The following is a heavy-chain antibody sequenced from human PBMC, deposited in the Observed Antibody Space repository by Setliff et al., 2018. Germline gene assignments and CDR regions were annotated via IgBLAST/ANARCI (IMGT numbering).Heavy chain of an antibody. CDR3: ARMTSSGNFAFDI. Sequence: SGPTLVNPTQTLTLTCTFSGFSLNTYGICLTWIRQPPGKALEWLARIDWDDERSYSTSLKTRLIISKDISKNQVVLRMTNMDPVDTATYYCARMTSSGNFAFDIWGQGTKVTVSS. J-gene: IGHJ3*02. CDR1: GFSLNTYGIC. V-gene: IGHV2-70*11. CDR2: IDWDDER.